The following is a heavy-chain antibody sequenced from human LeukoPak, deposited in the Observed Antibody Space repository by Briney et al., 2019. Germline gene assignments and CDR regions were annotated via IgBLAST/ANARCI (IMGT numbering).Heavy chain of an antibody. V-gene: IGHV4-39*07. CDR3: ARGFWEYNFDY. D-gene: IGHD3-3*01. J-gene: IGHJ4*02. Sequence: SETLSLTCTVSGDSVSSSSSYWVWIRKPPGERLEWIGSIYYSGSTYYNTSLKSRVTISVDTSKNQFSLKLSSVTGADTAVYYCARGFWEYNFDYWGQGTLVTVSS. CDR2: IYYSGST. CDR1: GDSVSSSSSY.